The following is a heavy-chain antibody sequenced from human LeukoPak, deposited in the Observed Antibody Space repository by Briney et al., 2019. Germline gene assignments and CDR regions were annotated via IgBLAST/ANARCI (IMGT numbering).Heavy chain of an antibody. CDR1: GLTFSSYA. J-gene: IGHJ4*02. D-gene: IGHD5-18*01. Sequence: GGSLRLSCAASGLTFSSYAMHWVRQAPGKGLEWVAVISYDGSNKYYADSVKGRFTISRDNSKNTLYLQMNSLRAEDTAVYYCARPPYTARYYFDYWGQGTLVTVSS. CDR2: ISYDGSNK. V-gene: IGHV3-30-3*01. CDR3: ARPPYTARYYFDY.